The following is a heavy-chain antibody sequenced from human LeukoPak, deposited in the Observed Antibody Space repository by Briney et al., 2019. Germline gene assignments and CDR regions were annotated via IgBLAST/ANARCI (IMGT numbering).Heavy chain of an antibody. V-gene: IGHV3-7*05. J-gene: IGHJ5*02. CDR1: SLTLHNYR. D-gene: IGHD3-22*01. CDR2: INQDGREK. Sequence: GGSLRLSRAVCSLTLHNYRRRWVGRAPGKGLEWVANINQDGREKYYVDSVKGGFSISRDNAKNSLYLQMNRLRAEDTAVYYCARKLYYYYSGGSAGYAGWFDPWGQGTLVTVSS. CDR3: ARKLYYYYSGGSAGYAGWFDP.